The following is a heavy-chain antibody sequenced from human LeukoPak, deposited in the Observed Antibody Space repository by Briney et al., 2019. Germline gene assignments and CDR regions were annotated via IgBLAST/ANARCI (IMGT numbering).Heavy chain of an antibody. J-gene: IGHJ3*02. Sequence: GGSLRLSCAASGFIFNDYEMNWGRQAPGKGLEWVSYISSSGSPVYYADSVRGRFTISRDNAKNSLYLQMNSLRAEDTAVYYCARTFDNWGQGTKVTVSS. CDR3: ARTFDN. CDR1: GFIFNDYE. CDR2: ISSSGSPV. V-gene: IGHV3-48*03.